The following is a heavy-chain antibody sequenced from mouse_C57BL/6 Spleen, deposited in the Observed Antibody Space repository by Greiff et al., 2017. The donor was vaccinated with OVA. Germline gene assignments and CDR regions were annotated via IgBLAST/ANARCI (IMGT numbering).Heavy chain of an antibody. CDR2: IYPGSGST. D-gene: IGHD1-1*01. V-gene: IGHV1-55*01. CDR3: ARGGTGGATEYFDY. CDR1: GYTFTSYW. J-gene: IGHJ2*01. Sequence: QVQLQQPGAELVKPGASVKMSCKASGYTFTSYWITWVKQRPGQGLEWIGDIYPGSGSTNYNEKFKSKATLTVDTASSTAYMQLSSLTSEDSAVYYGARGGTGGATEYFDYWGQGTTLTVSS.